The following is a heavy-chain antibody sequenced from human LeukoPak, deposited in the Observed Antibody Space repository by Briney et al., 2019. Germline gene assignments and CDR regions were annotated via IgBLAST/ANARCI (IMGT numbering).Heavy chain of an antibody. Sequence: GGSLRLSCAASGFTFSNYAMSWVRQAPGKGLEWVSGISASGLNKFYPDSVKGRFTTSRDNSKNMIYLQMNSLGAEDTAVDYCAKDLLHGSGTYSWGVFDYWGQGTLVTVSS. V-gene: IGHV3-23*01. CDR2: ISASGLNK. D-gene: IGHD3-10*01. CDR1: GFTFSNYA. CDR3: AKDLLHGSGTYSWGVFDY. J-gene: IGHJ4*02.